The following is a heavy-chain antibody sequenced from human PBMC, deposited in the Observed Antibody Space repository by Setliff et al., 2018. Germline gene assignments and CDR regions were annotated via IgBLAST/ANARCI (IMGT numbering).Heavy chain of an antibody. D-gene: IGHD4-17*01. V-gene: IGHV1-69*10. CDR3: ARDSNGDYAD. CDR1: GGTLSSYA. Sequence: SVKVSCKASGGTLSSYAISWVRQAPGQGLEWMGGIIPILGIANYAQKFQGRVTITADESTSTAYMELSSLRSEDTAVYYCARDSNGDYADWGQGTLVTVSS. J-gene: IGHJ4*02. CDR2: IIPILGIA.